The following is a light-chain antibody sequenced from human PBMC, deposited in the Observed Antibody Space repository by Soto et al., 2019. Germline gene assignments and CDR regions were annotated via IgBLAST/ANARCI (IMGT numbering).Light chain of an antibody. J-gene: IGKJ4*01. CDR3: QQYGTSLLT. CDR2: GAS. V-gene: IGKV3-20*01. Sequence: EIVLMQSPGTLSLSPGERATLSCRASQSVKNRYLAWYQQKPGQAPRLLIYGASTRATGIPDRFSGSGSGTDFTLTISRLEPEDFAVYYCQQYGTSLLTFGGGTKVEI. CDR1: QSVKNRY.